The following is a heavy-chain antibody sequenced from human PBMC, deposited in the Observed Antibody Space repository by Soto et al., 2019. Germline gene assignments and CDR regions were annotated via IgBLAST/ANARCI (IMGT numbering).Heavy chain of an antibody. CDR3: AKDATHDYGGRIDY. Sequence: GGSLRLSCAASGFTFSSYGMHWVRQAPGKGLEWVAVISYDGSNKYYADSVKGRFTISRDNSKNTLYLQMNSLRAEDTAVYYCAKDATHDYGGRIDYWGQGTLVTVSS. D-gene: IGHD4-17*01. J-gene: IGHJ4*02. V-gene: IGHV3-30*18. CDR1: GFTFSSYG. CDR2: ISYDGSNK.